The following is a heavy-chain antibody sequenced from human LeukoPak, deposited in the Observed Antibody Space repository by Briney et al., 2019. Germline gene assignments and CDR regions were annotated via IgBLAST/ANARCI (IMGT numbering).Heavy chain of an antibody. V-gene: IGHV4-38-2*01. D-gene: IGHD3-3*01. CDR3: ARCYYDFWSGYPYYFDY. CDR1: GYSISSGSY. Sequence: PSETLSLTCAVSGYSISSGSYWGWIRQPPGKGLEWIGSIYHSGSTYYNPSLKSRVTISVDTSKNQFSLKLSSVTAADTAVYYCARCYYDFWSGYPYYFDYWGQGTLVTVSS. CDR2: IYHSGST. J-gene: IGHJ4*02.